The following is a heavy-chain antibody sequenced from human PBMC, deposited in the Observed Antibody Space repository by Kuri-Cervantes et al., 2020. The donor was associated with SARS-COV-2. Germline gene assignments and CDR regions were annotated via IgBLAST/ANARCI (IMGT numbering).Heavy chain of an antibody. Sequence: GSLRLSCAVSGYSISNGYYWGWIRQPPGKGLEWIGEINHSGSTNYNPSLKSRVTISVDTSKNQFSLKLSSVTAADTAVYYCARDPNANHNNWFDPWGQGTLVTVSS. D-gene: IGHD4/OR15-4a*01. CDR2: INHSGST. J-gene: IGHJ5*02. V-gene: IGHV4-38-2*02. CDR1: GYSISNGYY. CDR3: ARDPNANHNNWFDP.